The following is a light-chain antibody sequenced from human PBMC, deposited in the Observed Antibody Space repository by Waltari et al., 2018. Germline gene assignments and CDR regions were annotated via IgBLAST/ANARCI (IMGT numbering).Light chain of an antibody. Sequence: SSELTEDPAVSGALGQTVRSTCQGDSRRSYYASAYQQTPGQAPVLVIYGKNNRPSGIPDRFSGSSSGNTASLPLTGAQAEDEADYYCNSRDSSGNHLVFGGGTKLPVL. CDR3: NSRDSSGNHLV. J-gene: IGLJ3*02. CDR2: GKN. CDR1: SRRSYY. V-gene: IGLV3-19*01.